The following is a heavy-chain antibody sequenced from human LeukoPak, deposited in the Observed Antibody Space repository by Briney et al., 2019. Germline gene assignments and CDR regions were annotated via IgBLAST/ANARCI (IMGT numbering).Heavy chain of an antibody. Sequence: ASVKVSCKASGYTFTSYGISWVRQAPGQGLEWMGWISAYNGNTNYAQKLQGRVTMTTDTSTSTAYMELRSLRSDDTAVYYCARHRYCSSTSCFFDHWGQGTLVTVSS. V-gene: IGHV1-18*01. CDR2: ISAYNGNT. D-gene: IGHD2-2*01. CDR1: GYTFTSYG. J-gene: IGHJ4*02. CDR3: ARHRYCSSTSCFFDH.